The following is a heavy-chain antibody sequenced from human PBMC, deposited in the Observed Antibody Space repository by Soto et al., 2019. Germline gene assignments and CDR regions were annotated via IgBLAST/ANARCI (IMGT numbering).Heavy chain of an antibody. CDR2: IYSGGST. Sequence: GKGLEWVSVIYSGGSTYYADYVKGRFTISRDNSKNTLYLQMNSLRAEDTAVYYCAKDSCSSGWASGTAVWRHGTTVTVSS. CDR3: AKDSCSSGWASGTAV. J-gene: IGHJ6*02. V-gene: IGHV3-66*02. D-gene: IGHD6-19*01.